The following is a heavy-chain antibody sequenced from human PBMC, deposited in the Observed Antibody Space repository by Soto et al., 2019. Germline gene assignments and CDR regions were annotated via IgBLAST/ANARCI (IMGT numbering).Heavy chain of an antibody. CDR1: GFTLNSYA. Sequence: VRLSCAASGFTLNSYAMNWVRQAPGKGLEWVSGISARGEKTYYADSVKGRFTISRDNSKNTVYLQMNSLRAKDTAVFYCAKALPMYYYDSSGYSDYYYDMDVWGQGTTGTSP. CDR2: ISARGEKT. D-gene: IGHD3-22*01. V-gene: IGHV3-23*01. J-gene: IGHJ6*02. CDR3: AKALPMYYYDSSGYSDYYYDMDV.